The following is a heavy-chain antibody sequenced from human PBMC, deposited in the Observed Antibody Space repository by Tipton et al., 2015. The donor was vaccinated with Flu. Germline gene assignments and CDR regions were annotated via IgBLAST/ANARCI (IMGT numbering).Heavy chain of an antibody. CDR3: AKGQSSGYFYYYNGLDV. V-gene: IGHV1-8*02. CDR1: GYTFTGYY. CDR2: INPNSGNS. J-gene: IGHJ6*02. D-gene: IGHD3-22*01. Sequence: QSGAEVKKPGASVKVSCKASGYTFTGYYMHWVRQAPGQGLEWVGWINPNSGNSGYAQKFQGRVTMTRNTSITTAYMELRSLTSEDTAVYYCAKGQSSGYFYYYNGLDVWGQGTTVTVSS.